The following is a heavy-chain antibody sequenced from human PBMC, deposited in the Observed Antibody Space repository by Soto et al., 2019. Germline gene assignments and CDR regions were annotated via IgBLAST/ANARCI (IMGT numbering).Heavy chain of an antibody. D-gene: IGHD1-1*01. CDR2: INAGTGDT. J-gene: IGHJ6*02. V-gene: IGHV1-3*01. CDR3: ARDANLRATTSAMDV. CDR1: GYTFSYYS. Sequence: GASVKVSCKTSGYTFSYYSLHWVRQAPGQRLVWVGRINAGTGDTESSQNFQGRVTITKDTSASTGYMELSSLTSEDTAVYFCARDANLRATTSAMDVWGQGTTVTVSS.